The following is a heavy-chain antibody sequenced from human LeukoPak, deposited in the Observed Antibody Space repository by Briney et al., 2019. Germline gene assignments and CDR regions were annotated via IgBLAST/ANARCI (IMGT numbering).Heavy chain of an antibody. CDR2: ISADNGNT. CDR1: GYTLSNHA. J-gene: IGHJ4*02. Sequence: ASVKVSCKGSGYTLSNHAFSWVRQAPGQGLEWMGWISADNGNTNHAQKFKGRVSLTTDTSTSTAYMELRSLRSEDTVVYYCARDAVWGADEWELPDYWGQGTLVTVSS. V-gene: IGHV1-18*04. D-gene: IGHD1-26*01. CDR3: ARDAVWGADEWELPDY.